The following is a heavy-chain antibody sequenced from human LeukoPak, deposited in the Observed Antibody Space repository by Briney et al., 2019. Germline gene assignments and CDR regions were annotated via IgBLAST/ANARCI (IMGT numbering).Heavy chain of an antibody. CDR1: GGSISSGGYY. J-gene: IGHJ4*02. D-gene: IGHD3-22*01. CDR3: AREDSSGRDGIEY. CDR2: IYYSGST. Sequence: SSETLSLTCTVSGGSISSGGYYWSWIRQHPGKGLEWIGYIYYSGSTYYNPSLKSRVTISVDTSKNQFSLKLSSVTAADTAVYYCAREDSSGRDGIEYWGQGTLVTVSS. V-gene: IGHV4-30-4*08.